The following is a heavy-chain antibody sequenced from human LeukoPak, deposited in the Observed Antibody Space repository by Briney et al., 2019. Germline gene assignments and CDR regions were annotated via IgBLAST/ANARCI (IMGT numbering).Heavy chain of an antibody. CDR3: ARYKQQLVGRTHFDY. CDR1: GYSISSGYY. V-gene: IGHV4-38-2*01. D-gene: IGHD6-13*01. J-gene: IGHJ4*02. CDR2: IYHSGST. Sequence: PSETLSLTCAVSGYSISSGYYWGWIQQPPGKGLEWIGSIYHSGSTYYNPSLKSRVTISVDTSKNQFSLKLSSVTAADTAVYYCARYKQQLVGRTHFDYWGLGTLVTVSS.